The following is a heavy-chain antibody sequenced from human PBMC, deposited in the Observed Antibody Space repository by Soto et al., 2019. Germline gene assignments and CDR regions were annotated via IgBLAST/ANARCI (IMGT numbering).Heavy chain of an antibody. D-gene: IGHD2-2*01. CDR3: AKDTSSSPYYMDV. CDR1: GFTFSTFA. J-gene: IGHJ6*03. V-gene: IGHV3-23*01. CDR2: ITGSTGTT. Sequence: EVQVLESGGGSVQPGGSLRLSCAASGFTFSTFAMSWVRHDPGKGLEWVSEITGSTGTTYYADSVKGRCIISRDNSKNTVHLQMNSLRAEDTAVYYCAKDTSSSPYYMDVWGKGTTVTVSS.